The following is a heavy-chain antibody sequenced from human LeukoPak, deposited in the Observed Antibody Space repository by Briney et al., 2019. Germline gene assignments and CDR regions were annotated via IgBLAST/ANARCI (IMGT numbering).Heavy chain of an antibody. D-gene: IGHD5-12*01. CDR2: ISWNSGSI. CDR3: AKGIVATMTGEYYFDY. J-gene: IGHJ4*02. V-gene: IGHV3-9*03. Sequence: GRSLRLSCAASGFAFDDYAMHWVRQARGKGGEWVSGISWNSGSIVYEDSVKGGFTISRDNAKNSLYLQMNSLRAEDMALYYCAKGIVATMTGEYYFDYWGQGTLVTVSS. CDR1: GFAFDDYA.